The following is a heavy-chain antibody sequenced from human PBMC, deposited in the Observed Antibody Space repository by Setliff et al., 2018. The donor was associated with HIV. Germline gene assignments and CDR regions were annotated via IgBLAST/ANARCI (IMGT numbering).Heavy chain of an antibody. J-gene: IGHJ3*02. D-gene: IGHD3-22*01. V-gene: IGHV1-18*01. CDR3: ARGLYYYDSSGYHLPAAFDI. CDR1: GYTFTSYG. CDR2: ISAYNGNT. Sequence: ASVKVSCKASGYTFTSYGISWVRQAPGQGLEWMGWISAYNGNTNYAQKLQGRVTMTTDTSTSTAYMELRSLRSDDTVVYYCARGLYYYDSSGYHLPAAFDIWGQGTMVTVSS.